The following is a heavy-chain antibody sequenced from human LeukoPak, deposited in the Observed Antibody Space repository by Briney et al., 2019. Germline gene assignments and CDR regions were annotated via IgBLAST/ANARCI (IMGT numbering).Heavy chain of an antibody. J-gene: IGHJ5*02. CDR2: ISVSGRI. CDR3: AKEDSSSWFGNWFDP. V-gene: IGHV3-23*01. Sequence: GGSLRLSCAGSGFTFSCYAMSWVRQAPGKGLDWVSAISVSGRIYYADSVKGRFTISRDNSKNTLYLQMKSLRTEDTALYYCAKEDSSSWFGNWFDPWGQGTLVTVSS. CDR1: GFTFSCYA. D-gene: IGHD6-13*01.